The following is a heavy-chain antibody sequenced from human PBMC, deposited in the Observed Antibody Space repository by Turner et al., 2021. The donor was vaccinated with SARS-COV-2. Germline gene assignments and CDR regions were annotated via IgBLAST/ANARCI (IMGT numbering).Heavy chain of an antibody. CDR2: NYSGGRT. D-gene: IGHD3-22*01. CDR1: GFTVSSNY. Sequence: EVQLVESGGVLVQPGGSLRLSCAASGFTVSSNYMSWVRQAPGKGLEWVSINYSGGRTYYADSVKGRFTISRDNSKNTLYLQMNSLRAEDTAVYYCASEQDSSGFVGMDVWGQGTTVTVSS. V-gene: IGHV3-66*01. J-gene: IGHJ6*02. CDR3: ASEQDSSGFVGMDV.